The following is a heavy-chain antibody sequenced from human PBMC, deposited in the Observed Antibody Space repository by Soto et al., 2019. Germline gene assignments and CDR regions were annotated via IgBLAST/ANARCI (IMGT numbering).Heavy chain of an antibody. CDR3: ARGITYYDFWSGLDY. Sequence: QVQLQQWGAGLLKPSETLSLTCAVYGGSFSGYYWSWIRQPPGKGLEWIGEINHSGSTNYNPSLKRPVTISVDTSKNQFSLKLSSVTAADTAVYYCARGITYYDFWSGLDYWGQGTLVTVSS. V-gene: IGHV4-34*01. CDR1: GGSFSGYY. D-gene: IGHD3-3*01. J-gene: IGHJ4*02. CDR2: INHSGST.